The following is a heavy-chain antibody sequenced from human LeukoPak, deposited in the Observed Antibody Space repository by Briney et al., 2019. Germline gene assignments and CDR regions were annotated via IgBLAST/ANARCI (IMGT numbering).Heavy chain of an antibody. Sequence: GGSLRLSCAAYGFSFSGYEMNWVRQAPGMGLEWVSYISSGGTTMSYTDSVKGRFTISRDNAKNSLYLQINSLRAEDTAVYYCARGSVVAATLDYWGQGTLVTVSS. J-gene: IGHJ4*02. CDR2: ISSGGTTM. D-gene: IGHD2-15*01. CDR1: GFSFSGYE. V-gene: IGHV3-48*03. CDR3: ARGSVVAATLDY.